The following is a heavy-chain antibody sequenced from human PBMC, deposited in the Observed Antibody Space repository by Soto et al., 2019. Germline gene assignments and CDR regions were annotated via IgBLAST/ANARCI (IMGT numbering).Heavy chain of an antibody. V-gene: IGHV4-39*01. CDR3: ARTLRYSSGQYNWFDP. CDR2: IYLSGTT. Sequence: SETLSLTCTVSGGSISGISYYWVWIRQPPGKGLEWIGNIYLSGTTYYNPSLKSLVTISYDTSKNQFSLNLRSVTAAETAVYYCARTLRYSSGQYNWFDPWGQGTMVT. D-gene: IGHD6-19*01. J-gene: IGHJ5*02. CDR1: GGSISGISYY.